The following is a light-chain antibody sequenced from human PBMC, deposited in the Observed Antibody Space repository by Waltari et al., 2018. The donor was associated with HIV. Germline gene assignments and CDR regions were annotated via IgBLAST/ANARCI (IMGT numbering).Light chain of an antibody. Sequence: HSVLTQPPAVSAAPGQTVTISCSGTPSNIGHNFVCWYQKLPGTAPKLLIFDNHKRPSGVAARFSASKSATSATLDITGLHTGDEAEYYCGTWDTSLNAGVFGGGTKVSVL. J-gene: IGLJ2*01. CDR3: GTWDTSLNAGV. CDR2: DNH. V-gene: IGLV1-51*01. CDR1: PSNIGHNF.